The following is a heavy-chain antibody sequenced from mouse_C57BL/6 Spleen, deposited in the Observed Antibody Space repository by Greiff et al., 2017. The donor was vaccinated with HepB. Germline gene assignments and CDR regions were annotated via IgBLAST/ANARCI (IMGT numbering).Heavy chain of an antibody. Sequence: VKLQESGPELVKPGASVKISCKASGYAFSSSWMNWVKQRPGKGLEWIGRIYPGDGDTNYNGKFKGKATLTADKSSSTAYMQLSSLTSEDSAVYFCAIHYYGSSYDAMDYWGQGTSVTVSS. CDR3: AIHYYGSSYDAMDY. D-gene: IGHD1-1*01. J-gene: IGHJ4*01. CDR1: GYAFSSSW. V-gene: IGHV1-82*01. CDR2: IYPGDGDT.